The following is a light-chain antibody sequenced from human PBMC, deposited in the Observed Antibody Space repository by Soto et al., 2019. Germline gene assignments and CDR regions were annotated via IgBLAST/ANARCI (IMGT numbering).Light chain of an antibody. CDR1: QSVRNN. CDR3: QQGTKRPLT. CDR2: DAS. J-gene: IGKJ3*01. V-gene: IGKV3-11*01. Sequence: DIVLTQSPATLSSSPGERATLSCRASQSVRNNLAWYQQKPGQAPRLLIYDASDWAAGTPARFSGSGSGTDFPLTISSLKPEDFAVYYCQQGTKRPLTFGPGTKVHI.